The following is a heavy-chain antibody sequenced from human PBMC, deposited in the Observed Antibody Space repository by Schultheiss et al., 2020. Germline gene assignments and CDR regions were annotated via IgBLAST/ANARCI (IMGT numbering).Heavy chain of an antibody. CDR3: ARSPADYDILTGYYSGYFDY. V-gene: IGHV5-51*01. CDR2: IYPGDSDT. CDR1: GYSFTSYW. D-gene: IGHD3-9*01. Sequence: GGSLRLSCKGSGYSFTSYWIGWVRQMPGKGLEWMGIIYPGDSDTRYSPSFQGQVTISADKSISTAYLQWSSLKASDTAMYYCARSPADYDILTGYYSGYFDYWGQGTLVTVSS. J-gene: IGHJ4*02.